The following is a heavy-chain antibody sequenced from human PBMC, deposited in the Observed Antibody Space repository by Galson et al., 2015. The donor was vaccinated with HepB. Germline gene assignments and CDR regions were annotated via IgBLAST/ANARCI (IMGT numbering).Heavy chain of an antibody. CDR3: SRTSYLGGMDV. V-gene: IGHV5-10-1*01. D-gene: IGHD2-2*01. CDR1: GYSFTSYW. CDR2: IDPGGSYT. Sequence: QSGAEVKKSEESLRISCKASGYSFTSYWISWVRQMPGKGLEWMGRIDPGGSYTNYSPSFQGHVTISVDKSISTAYLQWSSPKASDTAVYYCSRTSYLGGMDVWGQGTTVTVSS. J-gene: IGHJ6*02.